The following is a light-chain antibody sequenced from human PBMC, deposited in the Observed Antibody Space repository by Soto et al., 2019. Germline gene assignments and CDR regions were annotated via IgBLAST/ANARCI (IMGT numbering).Light chain of an antibody. CDR3: SSYTSSSTLWV. CDR2: DVS. J-gene: IGLJ3*02. CDR1: SSDVVGYNH. V-gene: IGLV2-14*01. Sequence: QFALTQPASVSGSPGQSITISCTGTSSDVVGYNHVSWYQQHPGKAPKLMIYDVSSRPSGVSNRFSASKSGNTASLAISGLQAEDEGDYYCSSYTSSSTLWVFGGGTKLTVL.